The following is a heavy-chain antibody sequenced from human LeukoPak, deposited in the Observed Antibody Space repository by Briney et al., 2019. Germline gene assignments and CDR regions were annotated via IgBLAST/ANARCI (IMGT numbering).Heavy chain of an antibody. CDR1: GGSFSGYY. Sequence: SSETLSLTCAVYGGSFSGYYWSWIRQPPGKGLEWIGEINHSGSTNYNPSLKSRVTISVDTSKNQFSLKLSSVTAADTAVYYCASGGYSSGWYGSGGYWGQGTLVTVSS. CDR3: ASGGYSSGWYGSGGY. V-gene: IGHV4-34*01. D-gene: IGHD6-19*01. J-gene: IGHJ4*02. CDR2: INHSGST.